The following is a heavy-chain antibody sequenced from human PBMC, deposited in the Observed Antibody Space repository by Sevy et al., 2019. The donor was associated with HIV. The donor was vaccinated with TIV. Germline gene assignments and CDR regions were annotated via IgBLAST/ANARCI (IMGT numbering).Heavy chain of an antibody. CDR2: FDPEDGET. CDR3: ATRGMGGNSEGPGYYYYYMDV. J-gene: IGHJ6*03. D-gene: IGHD2-21*02. V-gene: IGHV1-24*01. CDR1: GYTLTELS. Sequence: ASVKVSCKVSGYTLTELSMHWVRQAPGKGLEWMGGFDPEDGETIYAQKFQGRVTMTEDTSTDTAYMELSSLRSEDTAVYYCATRGMGGNSEGPGYYYYYMDVWGKGTTVTVSS.